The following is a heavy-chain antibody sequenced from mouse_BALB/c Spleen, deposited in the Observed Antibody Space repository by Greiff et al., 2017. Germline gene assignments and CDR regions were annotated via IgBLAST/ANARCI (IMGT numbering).Heavy chain of an antibody. Sequence: EESGPGLVKPSQSLSLTCSVTGYSITSGYYWNWIRQFPGNKLEWMGYISYDGSNNYNPSLKNRISITRDTSKNQFFLKLNSVTTEDTATYYCARGLRRYAMDYWGQGTSVTVSS. CDR1: GYSITSGYY. V-gene: IGHV3-6*02. CDR2: ISYDGSN. D-gene: IGHD2-4*01. CDR3: ARGLRRYAMDY. J-gene: IGHJ4*01.